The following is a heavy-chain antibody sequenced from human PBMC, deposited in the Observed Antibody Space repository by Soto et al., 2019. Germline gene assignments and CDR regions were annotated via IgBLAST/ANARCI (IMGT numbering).Heavy chain of an antibody. J-gene: IGHJ5*02. D-gene: IGHD2-21*02. V-gene: IGHV3-74*01. CDR3: ARGSNTAFDP. CDR1: GFNFSPHW. Sequence: EAQLVESGGGLVQPGGSLRLSCAASGFNFSPHWMHWVRQTPGKGLVWVSRINAEGNTIYADSVKGRFTISRDNAKNMLYLQMTSLRAEDTAVYFCARGSNTAFDPWGQGTLVTVSS. CDR2: INAEGNT.